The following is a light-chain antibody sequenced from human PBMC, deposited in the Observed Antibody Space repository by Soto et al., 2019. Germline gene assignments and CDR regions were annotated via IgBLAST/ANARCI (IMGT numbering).Light chain of an antibody. CDR1: QSVSSRY. CDR3: QQRSNWPRYA. V-gene: IGKV3D-20*02. Sequence: EIVLTQSPGTLSLSPGEGATLSCRASQSVSSRYLAWYQQKPGQAPRLLIYGASTRATGIPARFSGSGSGTEFTLTISSLEPEDFAVYYCQQRSNWPRYAFGQGTKVDIK. J-gene: IGKJ2*01. CDR2: GAS.